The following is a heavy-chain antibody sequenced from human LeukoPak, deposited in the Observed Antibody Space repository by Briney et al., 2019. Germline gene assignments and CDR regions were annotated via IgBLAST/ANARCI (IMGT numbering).Heavy chain of an antibody. D-gene: IGHD1-26*01. CDR1: GYTFTSYG. CDR2: ISAYNGNT. V-gene: IGHV1-18*01. Sequence: ASVKVSCKASGYTFTSYGISWVRQAPGQGLGWMGWISAYNGNTNYAQKFQGRVTMTRDTSISTAYMELSRLRSDDTAVYYCARRANSGSYPRFDYWGQGTLVTVSS. J-gene: IGHJ4*02. CDR3: ARRANSGSYPRFDY.